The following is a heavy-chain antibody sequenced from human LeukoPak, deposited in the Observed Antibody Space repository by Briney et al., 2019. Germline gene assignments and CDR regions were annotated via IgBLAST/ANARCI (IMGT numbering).Heavy chain of an antibody. CDR1: AGSISSGGYC. J-gene: IGHJ4*02. Sequence: SETLSLTCTVSAGSISSGGYCWRWIRQHPGKGLEWIGYIYYSGSTYYNPSLKSRVTISVDTSKNQFSLKLSSVTTAGTTVYYCASGYYGSGSYYNFPFDYRGQGTLVTVSS. CDR2: IYYSGST. V-gene: IGHV4-31*03. D-gene: IGHD3-10*01. CDR3: ASGYYGSGSYYNFPFDY.